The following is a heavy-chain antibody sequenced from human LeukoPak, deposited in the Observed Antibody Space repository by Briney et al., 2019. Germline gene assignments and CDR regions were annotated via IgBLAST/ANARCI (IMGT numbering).Heavy chain of an antibody. J-gene: IGHJ5*02. V-gene: IGHV4-4*07. Sequence: SETLSLTCTVSGGSISSYYWSWIRRPAGQTLEWIGRIYTSENTNYNPSLKSRVTMSVDTSKNQFSLKLGSVTAADTAVYYCARELYGRLGWFDPWGQGTLITVSS. CDR1: GGSISSYY. CDR2: IYTSENT. CDR3: ARELYGRLGWFDP. D-gene: IGHD2/OR15-2a*01.